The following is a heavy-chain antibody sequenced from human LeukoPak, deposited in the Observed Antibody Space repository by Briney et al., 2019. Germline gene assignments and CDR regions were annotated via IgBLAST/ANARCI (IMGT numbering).Heavy chain of an antibody. CDR2: ISAYNGNT. D-gene: IGHD6-13*01. Sequence: ASVKVSCKASGYTFTSYGISWVRQAPGQGLEWMGWISAYNGNTNYAQKLQGRVTMTRDMSTTTVYMELSSLRSEDTAVYYCARSRGSSWSPFDIWGQGTMVTVSS. J-gene: IGHJ3*02. CDR1: GYTFTSYG. V-gene: IGHV1-18*01. CDR3: ARSRGSSWSPFDI.